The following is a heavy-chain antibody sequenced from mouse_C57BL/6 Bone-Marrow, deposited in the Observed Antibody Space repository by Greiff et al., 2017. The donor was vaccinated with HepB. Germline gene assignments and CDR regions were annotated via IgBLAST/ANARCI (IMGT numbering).Heavy chain of an antibody. CDR2: ISYDGSN. V-gene: IGHV3-6*01. Sequence: EVQLVESGPGLVKPSQSLSLTCSVTGYSITSGYYWNWIRQFPGNKLEWMGYISYDGSNNYNPSLKNRISITRDTSKNQFFLKLNSVTTEDTATYYCARERDYDFAYWGQGTLVTVSA. J-gene: IGHJ3*01. CDR1: GYSITSGYY. D-gene: IGHD2-4*01. CDR3: ARERDYDFAY.